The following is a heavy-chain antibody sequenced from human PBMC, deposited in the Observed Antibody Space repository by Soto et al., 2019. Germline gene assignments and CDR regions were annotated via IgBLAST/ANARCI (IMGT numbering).Heavy chain of an antibody. J-gene: IGHJ4*02. D-gene: IGHD2-21*01. Sequence: ASVKVSCKASGYTFINYYIHWVRQAPGQGLEWMAIINPMSGSTNYAQNFQGRVTLTMDTSTSTVYMELSSLRFEDTAVDFCARALFAGDFWGQGTLVTVPS. CDR2: INPMSGST. CDR3: ARALFAGDF. V-gene: IGHV1-46*01. CDR1: GYTFINYY.